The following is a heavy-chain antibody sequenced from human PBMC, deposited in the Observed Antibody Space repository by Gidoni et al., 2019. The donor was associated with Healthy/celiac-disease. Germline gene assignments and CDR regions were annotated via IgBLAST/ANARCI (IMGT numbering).Heavy chain of an antibody. CDR3: AKDMGSLAVVDAFDI. CDR2: ISWNSGSI. CDR1: GFTFDDYA. V-gene: IGHV3-9*01. J-gene: IGHJ3*02. Sequence: EVQLVESGGGLVQPGRSLRLSCAASGFTFDDYAMHWVRQAPGKGLEWVSGISWNSGSIGYADSVKGRFTITRDNAKNSLYLQMNSLRAEDTALYYCAKDMGSLAVVDAFDIWGQGTMVTVSS. D-gene: IGHD6-19*01.